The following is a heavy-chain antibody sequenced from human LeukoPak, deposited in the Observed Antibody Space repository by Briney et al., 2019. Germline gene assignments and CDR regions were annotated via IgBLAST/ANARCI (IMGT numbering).Heavy chain of an antibody. D-gene: IGHD3-10*01. CDR1: GYTFTSYG. Sequence: ASVKVSCMASGYTFTSYGIIWVRQAPGQVLEWMGWISAYNGNTNYAQKLQGRVTMTTDTSTSTAYMELRSLRSDDTAVCYCARIDRFGELLRYNCWGQGTLVTVSS. V-gene: IGHV1-18*01. CDR2: ISAYNGNT. CDR3: ARIDRFGELLRYNC. J-gene: IGHJ4*02.